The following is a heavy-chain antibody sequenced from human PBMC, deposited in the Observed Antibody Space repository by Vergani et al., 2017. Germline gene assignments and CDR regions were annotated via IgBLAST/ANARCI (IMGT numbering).Heavy chain of an antibody. CDR1: GFTLGDYA. CDR2: ISGSSSYV. Sequence: EVHLVESGGGLVQPGRSLRLSCSASGFTLGDYAMTWVRQAPGKGLEWVASISGSSSYVFYRDSVEGRFTITRDNAKKSVYLQMNSLRAEDTAMYFCARGLWDCTHIRCSPPSYWGQGTQVTVSS. D-gene: IGHD2-8*01. J-gene: IGHJ4*02. V-gene: IGHV3-21*01. CDR3: ARGLWDCTHIRCSPPSY.